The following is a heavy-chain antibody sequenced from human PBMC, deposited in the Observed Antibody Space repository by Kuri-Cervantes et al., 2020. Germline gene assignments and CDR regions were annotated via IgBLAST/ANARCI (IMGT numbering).Heavy chain of an antibody. V-gene: IGHV1-2*02. CDR2: INPSSGGT. CDR1: GYTFTGYY. D-gene: IGHD7-27*01. Sequence: ASVKVSCKASGYTFTGYYLHWVQQAPGQGLEWMGWINPSSGGTNYAQKLQGRVTMTTDTSTSTAYMVLRSLRSDDTAVYYCARVLWGQDPHYYYMDVLGKGTTVTVSS. J-gene: IGHJ6*03. CDR3: ARVLWGQDPHYYYMDV.